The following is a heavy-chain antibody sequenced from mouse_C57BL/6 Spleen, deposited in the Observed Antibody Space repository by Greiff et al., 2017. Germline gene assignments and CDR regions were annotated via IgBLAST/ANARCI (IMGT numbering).Heavy chain of an antibody. Sequence: VQLKESGPELVKPGASVKMSCKASGYTFTDYNMHWVKQSHGKSLEWIGYINPNNGGTSYNQKFKGKATLTVNKSSSTAYMELRSLTSEDSAVYYCASEKVYFDYWGQGTTLTVSS. CDR1: GYTFTDYN. D-gene: IGHD1-3*01. J-gene: IGHJ2*01. CDR2: INPNNGGT. V-gene: IGHV1-22*01. CDR3: ASEKVYFDY.